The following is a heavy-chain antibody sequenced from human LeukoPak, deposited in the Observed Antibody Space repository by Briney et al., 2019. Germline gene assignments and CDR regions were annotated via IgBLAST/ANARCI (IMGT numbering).Heavy chain of an antibody. CDR3: ASRIVGTPDYFDY. J-gene: IGHJ4*02. V-gene: IGHV3-7*01. CDR2: IKQDGNEK. Sequence: GGSLRLSCAASGFTFSSYGMHWVRQAPGKGLEWVANIKQDGNEKYYVDSVKGRFTISRDNAKNSLYLQMNSLRVEDTAVYYCASRIVGTPDYFDYWGQGTLVTVSS. D-gene: IGHD1-26*01. CDR1: GFTFSSYG.